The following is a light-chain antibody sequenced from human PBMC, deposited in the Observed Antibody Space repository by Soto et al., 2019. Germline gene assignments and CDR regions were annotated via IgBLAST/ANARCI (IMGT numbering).Light chain of an antibody. CDR1: RTVDGNY. CDR2: GIS. J-gene: IGKJ1*01. V-gene: IGKV3-20*01. Sequence: PWDRSTLSCRASRTVDGNYLAWYQQKPGQAPRLLMYGISRRAAGIPDRFSGSGSGTDFTLTITRLEPEDFAVYYCQQYVTSSPRTFGQGTKVDI. CDR3: QQYVTSSPRT.